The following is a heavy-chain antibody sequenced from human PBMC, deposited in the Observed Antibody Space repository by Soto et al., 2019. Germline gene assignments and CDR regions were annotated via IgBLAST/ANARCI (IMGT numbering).Heavy chain of an antibody. CDR3: ARGAFGSYYVDY. J-gene: IGHJ4*02. CDR1: GFTFTSYW. CDR2: IKGDETTS. D-gene: IGHD3-10*01. Sequence: EVQVVESGGASVQPGGSLRLSCAASGFTFTSYWIHWVRQAPGKGLLWMSRIKGDETTSSYADSVKSRFTISRDNAKNTVYLQMNSLRAEDTAVYYCARGAFGSYYVDYWGQGTLVTVSS. V-gene: IGHV3-74*01.